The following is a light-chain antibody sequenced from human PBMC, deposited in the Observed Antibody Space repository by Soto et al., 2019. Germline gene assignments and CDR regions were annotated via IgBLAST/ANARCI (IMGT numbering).Light chain of an antibody. CDR3: QTWGTGTVV. V-gene: IGLV4-69*01. CDR1: SGHSRYA. J-gene: IGLJ2*01. CDR2: LNSDGSH. Sequence: QTVVTQSPSASASLGASVKLTCTLSSGHSRYAIAWHQQQPEKGPRYLMKLNSDGSHSKGDGIPDRFSGSSSGAERYLTISSLQSEDEADYYCQTWGTGTVVFGGGTKLPS.